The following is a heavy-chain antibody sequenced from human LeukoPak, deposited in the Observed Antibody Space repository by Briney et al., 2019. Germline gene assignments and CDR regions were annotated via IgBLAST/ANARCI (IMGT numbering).Heavy chain of an antibody. CDR2: INHSGST. CDR1: GGSLSGYY. CDR3: ARGPYSGSYDS. D-gene: IGHD1-26*01. Sequence: SETLSLTCAVYGGSLSGYYWSWIRQPPGKGLEWIGEINHSGSTNYNPSLKSRVTISLDTSKNQFSLKLSSVTAADSAAYYCARGPYSGSYDSWGQGTLVTVSS. V-gene: IGHV4-34*01. J-gene: IGHJ5*01.